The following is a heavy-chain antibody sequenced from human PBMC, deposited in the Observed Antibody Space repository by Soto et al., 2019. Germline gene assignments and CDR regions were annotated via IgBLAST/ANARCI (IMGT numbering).Heavy chain of an antibody. J-gene: IGHJ5*02. D-gene: IGHD3-22*01. CDR2: IYYSGST. CDR1: GGSISSGGYY. V-gene: IGHV4-31*01. Sequence: QVQLQESGPGLVKPSQTLSLTCTVSGGSISSGGYYWSWIRQHPGKGLEWIGYIYYSGSTYYNPSLKSLVTISVDTSKNQFSLKLSSVTAADTAVYYCARDRLGPYYDSSGPPSWFDPWGQGTLVTVSS. CDR3: ARDRLGPYYDSSGPPSWFDP.